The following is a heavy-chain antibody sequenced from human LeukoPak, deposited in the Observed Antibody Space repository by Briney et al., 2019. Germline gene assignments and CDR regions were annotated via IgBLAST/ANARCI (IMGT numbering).Heavy chain of an antibody. D-gene: IGHD3-9*01. CDR3: ARGGCYDLLDPWLGPHDY. Sequence: SETPFLTCPGSGESLSPYYWSWIRQPPGKGLEWIGGGFYSGSANYNPSLQRRVTISVDTSNNQFSLKLSSVTAADTAVYCCARGGCYDLLDPWLGPHDYWGQGTLVTVSS. CDR1: GESLSPYY. J-gene: IGHJ4*02. CDR2: GFYSGSA. V-gene: IGHV4-59*01.